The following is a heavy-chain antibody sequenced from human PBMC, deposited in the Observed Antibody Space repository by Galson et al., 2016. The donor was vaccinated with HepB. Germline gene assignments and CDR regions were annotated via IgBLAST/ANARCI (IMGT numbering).Heavy chain of an antibody. Sequence: SLRLSCAASGSTFRYFSIHWVRQAPGKGLEWVTIISDYGSIKYYADSVKGRFTISRDNSKNTVNLQMNNRRTEDTAVYYCARGGTGRLAYYYYGMDVWAQGPRSPSP. V-gene: IGHV3-30*04. J-gene: IGHJ6*02. CDR1: GSTFRYFS. CDR2: ISDYGSIK. D-gene: IGHD1-1*01. CDR3: ARGGTGRLAYYYYGMDV.